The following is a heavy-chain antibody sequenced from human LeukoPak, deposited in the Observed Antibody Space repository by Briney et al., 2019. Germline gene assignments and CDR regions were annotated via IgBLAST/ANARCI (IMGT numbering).Heavy chain of an antibody. J-gene: IGHJ4*02. CDR2: SGSGVST. CDR1: GFTVSSNY. CDR3: AKAVRFTTRHGFDY. D-gene: IGHD1-14*01. Sequence: GGSLRLSCAASGFTVSSNYMSWVRQAPGKGLEWVSDSGSGVSTNYADSVKGRFTISRDNSKNTMYLQMNSLRAEDTAVYYCAKAVRFTTRHGFDYWGQGTLVTVSS. V-gene: IGHV3-53*01.